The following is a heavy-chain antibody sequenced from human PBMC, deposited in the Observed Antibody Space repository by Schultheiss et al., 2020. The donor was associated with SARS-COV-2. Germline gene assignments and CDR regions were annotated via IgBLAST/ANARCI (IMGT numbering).Heavy chain of an antibody. CDR1: GFTFSSYD. CDR3: ARDQDYGWFDP. D-gene: IGHD4-17*01. Sequence: GGSLRLSCAACGFTFSSYDMHWVRQAPGKGLEWVSRINSDGSSTSYADSVKGRFTISRDNAKNTLYLQMNSLRAEDTAVYYCARDQDYGWFDPWGQGTLVTVSS. J-gene: IGHJ5*02. CDR2: INSDGSST. V-gene: IGHV3-74*01.